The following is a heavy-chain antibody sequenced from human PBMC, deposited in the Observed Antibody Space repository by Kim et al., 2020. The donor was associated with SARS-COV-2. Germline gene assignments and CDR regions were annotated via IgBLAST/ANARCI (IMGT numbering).Heavy chain of an antibody. CDR1: GGSISSSSYY. CDR3: ARDSIQLWLLRAFDI. D-gene: IGHD5-18*01. CDR2: IYYSGST. J-gene: IGHJ3*02. V-gene: IGHV4-39*07. Sequence: SETLSLTCTVSGGSISSSSYYWGWIRQPPGKGLEWIGSIYYSGSTYYNPSLKSRVTISVDTSKNQFSLKLSSVTAADTAVYYCARDSIQLWLLRAFDIWGQGTMVTVSS.